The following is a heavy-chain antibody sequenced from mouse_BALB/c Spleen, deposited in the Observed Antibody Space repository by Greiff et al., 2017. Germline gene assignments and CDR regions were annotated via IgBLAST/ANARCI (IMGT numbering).Heavy chain of an antibody. V-gene: IGHV3-2*02. D-gene: IGHD1-2*01. J-gene: IGHJ2*01. CDR1: GYSITSDYA. CDR3: ARSAAWYYFDY. CDR2: ISYSGST. Sequence: EVQLQQSGPGLVKPSQSLSLTCTVTGYSITSDYAWNWIRQFPGNKLEWMGYISYSGSTSYNPSLKSRISITRDTSKNQFFLQLNSVTTEDTATYYCARSAAWYYFDYWGQGTTLTVSS.